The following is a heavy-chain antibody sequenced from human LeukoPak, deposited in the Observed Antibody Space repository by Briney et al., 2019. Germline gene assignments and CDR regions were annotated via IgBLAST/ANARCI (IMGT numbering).Heavy chain of an antibody. D-gene: IGHD4-17*01. V-gene: IGHV4-30-2*01. J-gene: IGHJ6*02. Sequence: SQTLSLTCAVSGGSISSGGYSWSWIRQPPGKGLEWIGYIYHSGSTYYNPSLKSRVTISVDTSKNQFSLKLSSVTAADTAVYYCARSHGDYVYYYYYYGMDVWGQGTTVTVSS. CDR3: ARSHGDYVYYYYYYGMDV. CDR1: GGSISSGGYS. CDR2: IYHSGST.